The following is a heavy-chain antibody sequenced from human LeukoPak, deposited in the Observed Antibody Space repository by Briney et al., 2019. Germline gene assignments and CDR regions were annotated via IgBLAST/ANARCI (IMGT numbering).Heavy chain of an antibody. V-gene: IGHV3-7*01. D-gene: IGHD1-26*01. CDR3: ARAPRGGYSGSYLDY. Sequence: PGGSLRLSCAASGFSMSSFWMSWVRQAPGKGLQWVAHIKEDGSEKRYVDSVKGRFTISRDSASLYLQMNSLRAEDTAVYYCARAPRGGYSGSYLDYWGQGTLVTVSS. J-gene: IGHJ4*02. CDR1: GFSMSSFW. CDR2: IKEDGSEK.